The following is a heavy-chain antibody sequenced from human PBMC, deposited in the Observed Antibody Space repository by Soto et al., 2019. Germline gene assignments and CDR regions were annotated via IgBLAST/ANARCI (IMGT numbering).Heavy chain of an antibody. Sequence: SVKVSCKTSGYTFTRNGISWVRQAPGQGLEWIGWIVVGSGNTNYAQKFQERVTITRDMSTSTAYMELSSLRSEDTSVYYCAADLERAYYDFWSGYGPGWFDPWGQGTLVTVSS. CDR2: IVVGSGNT. CDR1: GYTFTRNG. CDR3: AADLERAYYDFWSGYGPGWFDP. J-gene: IGHJ5*02. V-gene: IGHV1-58*02. D-gene: IGHD3-3*01.